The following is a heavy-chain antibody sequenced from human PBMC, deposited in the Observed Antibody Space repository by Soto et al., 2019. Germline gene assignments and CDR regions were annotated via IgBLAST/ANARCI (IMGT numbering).Heavy chain of an antibody. CDR2: INAGDGDT. J-gene: IGHJ4*02. CDR1: GYTITCCA. Sequence: ASVKVSCKASGYTITCCALHWVRQAPGQRPEWMAWINAGDGDTGYSQNFQDRLTIIRDTSANTAYMELSSLRSEDTAVYYCARDGEVEAAGAMVYWGQGTLVTVSS. CDR3: ARDGEVEAAGAMVY. V-gene: IGHV1-3*01. D-gene: IGHD6-13*01.